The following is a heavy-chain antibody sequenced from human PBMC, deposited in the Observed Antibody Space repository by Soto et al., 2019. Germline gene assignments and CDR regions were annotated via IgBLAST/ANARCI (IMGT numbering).Heavy chain of an antibody. Sequence: PVGSLRLSCAASGFTFSSYSMNWVRQAPGKGLEWVSSISSSSSYIYYADSVKGRFTISRDSAKNSLYLQMNSLRAEDTAVYYCARDRYGDLSFDYWGQGTLVTVSS. CDR1: GFTFSSYS. V-gene: IGHV3-21*01. D-gene: IGHD4-17*01. CDR2: ISSSSSYI. CDR3: ARDRYGDLSFDY. J-gene: IGHJ4*02.